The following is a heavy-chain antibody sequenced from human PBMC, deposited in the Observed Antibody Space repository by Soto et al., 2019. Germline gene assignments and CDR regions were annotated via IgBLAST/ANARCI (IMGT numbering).Heavy chain of an antibody. D-gene: IGHD2-15*01. Sequence: QITLKESGPTLVKPTQTLTLTCTFSGFSLSTSGVGVGWIRQPPGKALEWLALIYWDDDKRYSPSLKGRLTSTEDTSKNPVVLTMTNMDPVDTATYYCAHRLGFCCGGSCYLGWFDPWGQRTLVTVSS. CDR2: IYWDDDK. CDR1: GFSLSTSGVG. CDR3: AHRLGFCCGGSCYLGWFDP. J-gene: IGHJ5*02. V-gene: IGHV2-5*02.